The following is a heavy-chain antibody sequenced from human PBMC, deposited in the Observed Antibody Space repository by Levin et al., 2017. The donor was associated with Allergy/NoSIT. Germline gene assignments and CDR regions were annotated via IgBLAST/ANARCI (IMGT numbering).Heavy chain of an antibody. D-gene: IGHD3-10*01. CDR3: ARASLAYYYGSGSYSLDY. CDR1: GYTFTSYY. V-gene: IGHV1-46*03. Sequence: GESLKISCKASGYTFTSYYMHWVRQAPGQGLEWMGIINPSGGSTSYAQKFQGRVTMTRDTSTSTVYMELSSLRSEDTAVYYCARASLAYYYGSGSYSLDYWGQGTLVTVSS. J-gene: IGHJ4*02. CDR2: INPSGGST.